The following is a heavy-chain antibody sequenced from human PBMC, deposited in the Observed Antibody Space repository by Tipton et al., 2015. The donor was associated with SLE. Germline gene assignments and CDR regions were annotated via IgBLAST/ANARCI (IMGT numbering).Heavy chain of an antibody. J-gene: IGHJ4*02. D-gene: IGHD5-24*01. V-gene: IGHV4-38-2*01. Sequence: TLSLTCAVSDYSISSGYYWGWIRQPPGKGLEWIGSIYHSGNTFYNPSLRGRVTISVDTSKNQFSLKLSSVTAADTAVYYCARLADGYRTDYWGQGTLVTVSS. CDR3: ARLADGYRTDY. CDR2: IYHSGNT. CDR1: DYSISSGYY.